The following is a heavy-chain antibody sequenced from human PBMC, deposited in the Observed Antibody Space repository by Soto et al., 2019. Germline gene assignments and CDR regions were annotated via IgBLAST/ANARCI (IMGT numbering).Heavy chain of an antibody. D-gene: IGHD1-26*01. J-gene: IGHJ3*01. CDR1: GFTFSYYW. V-gene: IGHV3-74*01. CDR3: ARGDRGAFDL. Sequence: EVQLVESGGGLVRPGGSLRLSCAASGFTFSYYWMHWVRQAPGKGLVWVSRIHSDGSSTTYADFVKGRFIISRDNAGNTVYFQMNSVRVEDTAVYYCARGDRGAFDLWGQGTVVTVSS. CDR2: IHSDGSST.